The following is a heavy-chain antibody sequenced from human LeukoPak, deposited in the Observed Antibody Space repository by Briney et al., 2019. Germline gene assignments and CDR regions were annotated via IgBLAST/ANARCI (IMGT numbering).Heavy chain of an antibody. J-gene: IGHJ3*02. CDR2: ISSSGST. CDR1: GDSISSGDYY. Sequence: SETLSLTCAVYGDSISSGDYYWSWIRQPAGKGLEWIGRISSSGSTNYNPSLKSRVTISVDTSKNQFSLKLSSVTAADTAVYFCARGPYSYDSSGAFDIWGQGTMVTVSS. V-gene: IGHV4-61*02. D-gene: IGHD3-22*01. CDR3: ARGPYSYDSSGAFDI.